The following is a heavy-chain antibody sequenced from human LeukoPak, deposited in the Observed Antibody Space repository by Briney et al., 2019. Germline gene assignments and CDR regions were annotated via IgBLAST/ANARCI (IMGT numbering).Heavy chain of an antibody. CDR1: QYTFTGYY. J-gene: IGHJ5*02. CDR2: INPNSGGT. CDR3: VRDRGGYRSRANCRVGWFDP. Sequence: VASVKVSCKASQYTFTGYYMHWVRQAPGQGLEWMGRINPNSGGTDYAQKFQGRVTMTRDKYIRTDYMELSRLTYDETAIYYCVRDRGGYRSRANCRVGWFDPWGEGTPVTVSS. D-gene: IGHD2-2*01. V-gene: IGHV1-2*06.